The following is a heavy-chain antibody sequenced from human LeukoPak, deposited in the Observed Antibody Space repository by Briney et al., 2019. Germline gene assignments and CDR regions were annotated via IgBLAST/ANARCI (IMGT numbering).Heavy chain of an antibody. D-gene: IGHD3-16*02. CDR2: ISGDGIST. J-gene: IGHJ1*01. CDR1: GFSFDDYA. CDR3: AKDIGALIVSSECLHH. Sequence: GGSLRLSCAASGFSFDDYAMHWVRQAPGKGLEWVSIISGDGISTAYAESVQGRFTVSRDNRKNVLYLQMNSLTTEDIAFYYCAKDIGALIVSSECLHHWGQGTLVT. V-gene: IGHV3-43*02.